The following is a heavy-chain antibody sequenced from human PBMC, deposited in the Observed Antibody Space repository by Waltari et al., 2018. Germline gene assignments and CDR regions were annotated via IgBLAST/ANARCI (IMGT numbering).Heavy chain of an antibody. J-gene: IGHJ4*02. CDR2: NDYGGNL. V-gene: IGHV4-59*01. Sequence: QVQLQESGPRVVKPSEPLSLTCTVSGGSIHGSFGSWIRQLPGQGLGGGGYNDYGGNLKKNPSLESRVTISADPFKNQFSLDLTSVTAADTAVYFCARLGFYGGNSRYLDDSWGPGTLVTVSS. CDR3: ARLGFYGGNSRYLDDS. CDR1: GGSIHGSF. D-gene: IGHD2-15*01.